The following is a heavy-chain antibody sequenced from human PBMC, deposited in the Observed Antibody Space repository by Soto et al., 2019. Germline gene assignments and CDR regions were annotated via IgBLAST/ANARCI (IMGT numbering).Heavy chain of an antibody. Sequence: EVQLLESGGGLVKPGGSLRLSCAASGFSFSSAWMNWVRQAPGKGLEWVGRIRTKPEGETTDYPAPVKGRSTISRDDSKTTLYLQMTSLKIEDTAVYYCTTGSNEGYWGQGTLVTVSS. D-gene: IGHD1-1*01. J-gene: IGHJ4*02. V-gene: IGHV3-15*07. CDR2: IRTKPEGETT. CDR1: GFSFSSAW. CDR3: TTGSNEGY.